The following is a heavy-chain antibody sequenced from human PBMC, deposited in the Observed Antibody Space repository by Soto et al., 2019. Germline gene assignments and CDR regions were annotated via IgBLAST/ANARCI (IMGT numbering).Heavy chain of an antibody. V-gene: IGHV3-64*04. J-gene: IGHJ5*02. CDR2: ISTNSCNT. CDR1: GFTFSSYA. Sequence: GGSLRLSCSASGFTFSSYAMHWVRQAPGKGLEYVSSISTNSCNTHYADSVKGRFTISRDNAKNSLYLQMNSLRAEDTAVYYCARGLYYYDSSGYYSPWGQGTLVTVSS. D-gene: IGHD3-22*01. CDR3: ARGLYYYDSSGYYSP.